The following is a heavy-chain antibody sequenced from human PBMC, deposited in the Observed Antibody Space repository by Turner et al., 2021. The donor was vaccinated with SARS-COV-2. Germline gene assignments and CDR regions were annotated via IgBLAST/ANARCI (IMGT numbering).Heavy chain of an antibody. D-gene: IGHD6-19*01. V-gene: IGHV1-2*02. J-gene: IGHJ3*02. CDR1: GYTFTGYY. CDR3: ARSSSIYSSGWYRPRGAFDI. Sequence: QVQLVLSGAEVKKPGASVKVSCKASGYTFTGYYMHWVRQAPGQGLEWMGWINPNRGATNFAQKFQGGVTMTRDTSISTTYMELSRLRSDDTAVYYCARSSSIYSSGWYRPRGAFDIWGQGTMVTVSS. CDR2: INPNRGAT.